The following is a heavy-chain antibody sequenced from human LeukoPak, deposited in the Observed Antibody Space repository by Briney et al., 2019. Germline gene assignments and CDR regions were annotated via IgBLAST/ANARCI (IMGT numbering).Heavy chain of an antibody. Sequence: PSETLSLTCTVSGGSISSSSYYWGWIRQPPGKGLEWIGSIYYSGSTYYNPSLKSRVTISVDTSKNQFSLKLSSVTAADTAVYYCARGRSDQRYSSGWSVIDYWGQGSLVTVSS. CDR3: ARGRSDQRYSSGWSVIDY. CDR2: IYYSGST. CDR1: GGSISSSSYY. J-gene: IGHJ4*02. V-gene: IGHV4-39*01. D-gene: IGHD6-19*01.